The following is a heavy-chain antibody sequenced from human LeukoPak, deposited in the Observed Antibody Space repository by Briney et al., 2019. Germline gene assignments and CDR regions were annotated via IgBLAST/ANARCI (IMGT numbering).Heavy chain of an antibody. V-gene: IGHV3-7*03. D-gene: IGHD3-16*01. J-gene: IGHJ6*02. Sequence: GGSLRLSCAASGFTFSSYWMNWARRAPGKGLEWVASINHNGNVNYYVDSVKGRFTISRDNAKNSLYLQMSNLRAEDTAVYFCARGGGLDVWGQGATVTVSS. CDR3: ARGGGLDV. CDR2: INHNGNVN. CDR1: GFTFSSYW.